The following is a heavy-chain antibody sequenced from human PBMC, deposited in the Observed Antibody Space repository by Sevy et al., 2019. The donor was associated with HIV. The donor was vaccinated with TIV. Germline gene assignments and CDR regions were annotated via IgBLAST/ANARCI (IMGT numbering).Heavy chain of an antibody. Sequence: ASLKVSCKASGYTFTGYYMHWVRQAPGQGLEWMGWIKPNSGGTNYAQKFQGWVTMTRDTSISTAYMELSRLRSDDTAVYYCARDWCSGGSCYYYGMDVWGQGTTVTVSS. CDR1: GYTFTGYY. J-gene: IGHJ6*02. CDR3: ARDWCSGGSCYYYGMDV. V-gene: IGHV1-2*04. D-gene: IGHD2-15*01. CDR2: IKPNSGGT.